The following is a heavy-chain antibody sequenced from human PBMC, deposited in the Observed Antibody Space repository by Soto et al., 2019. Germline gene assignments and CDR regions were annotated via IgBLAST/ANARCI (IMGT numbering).Heavy chain of an antibody. CDR2: IFYGHGT. D-gene: IGHD3-9*01. CDR3: ARQPTGYPNWFDA. J-gene: IGHJ5*02. CDR1: GGSVTSSTSS. Sequence: QVQLQESGPGLVNPSETLSLTCTVSGGSVTSSTSSWAWVRQPPGKGLHWIGTIFYGHGTYYNPSLESRVTISLATSKIQFSLELTSVTAADTAVYYCARQPTGYPNWFDAWGRGILVIVSS. V-gene: IGHV4-39*01.